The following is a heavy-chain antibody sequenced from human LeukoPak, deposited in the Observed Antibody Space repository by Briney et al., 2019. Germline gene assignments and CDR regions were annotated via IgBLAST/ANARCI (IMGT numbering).Heavy chain of an antibody. D-gene: IGHD1-7*01. CDR1: GFTFSSYS. Sequence: GGSLRLSCAASGFTFSSYSMNWVRQAPGKGLEWVSSISSSSSYIYYADSVKGRFTISRDNAKNSLYLQMNSLRAEDTAVYYCARVEGNRNYVLANYYYYMDVWGKGTTVTVSS. CDR3: ARVEGNRNYVLANYYYYMDV. V-gene: IGHV3-21*01. J-gene: IGHJ6*03. CDR2: ISSSSSYI.